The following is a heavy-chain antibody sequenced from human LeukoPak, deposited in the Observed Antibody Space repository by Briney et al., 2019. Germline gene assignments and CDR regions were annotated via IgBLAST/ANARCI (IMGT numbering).Heavy chain of an antibody. J-gene: IGHJ4*02. Sequence: PGGSLRLSCEASRLTFSSYWMSWVRQAPGNGREWVANIKQDGSEKYYVDSVKGRFTISRDNAKNSLYLQLNSLRAEDTAVYYCARARGGYDFAYCGQPTLVTVSS. CDR1: RLTFSSYW. D-gene: IGHD5-12*01. V-gene: IGHV3-7*03. CDR2: IKQDGSEK. CDR3: ARARGGYDFAY.